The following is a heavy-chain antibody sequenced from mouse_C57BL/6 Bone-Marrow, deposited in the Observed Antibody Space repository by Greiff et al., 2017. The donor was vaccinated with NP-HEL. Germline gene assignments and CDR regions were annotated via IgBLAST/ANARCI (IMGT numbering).Heavy chain of an antibody. CDR3: AREGGTTVVGGAMDY. V-gene: IGHV1-26*01. J-gene: IGHJ4*01. D-gene: IGHD1-1*01. CDR1: GYTFTDYY. Sequence: EVKLQQSGPELVKPGASVKISCKASGYTFTDYYMNWVKQSHGKSLEWIGDINPNNGGTSYNQKFKGKATLTVEQSSSTAYMELRSLTSEDSAVYYCAREGGTTVVGGAMDYWGQGTSVTVSS. CDR2: INPNNGGT.